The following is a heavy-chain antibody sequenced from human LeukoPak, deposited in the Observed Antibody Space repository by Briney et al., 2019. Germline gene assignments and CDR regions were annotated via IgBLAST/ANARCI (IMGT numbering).Heavy chain of an antibody. CDR2: INPNSGGT. D-gene: IGHD2-2*01. V-gene: IGHV1-2*02. J-gene: IGHJ3*02. CDR3: ARDGRGYCSSTSCYQDAFDI. CDR1: GYTFTGYY. Sequence: ASVKVSCKASGYTFTGYYMHWVRQAPGQGLEGMGWINPNSGGTNYAQKFQGRVAMTRDTSISTAYMELSRLRSDDTAVYYCARDGRGYCSSTSCYQDAFDIWGQGTMVTVSS.